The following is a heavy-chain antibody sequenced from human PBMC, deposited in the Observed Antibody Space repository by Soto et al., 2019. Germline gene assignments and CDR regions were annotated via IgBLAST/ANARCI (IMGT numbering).Heavy chain of an antibody. CDR1: AYTFSTWW. Sequence: GESHKISCQASAYTFSTWWIAWVRQTPGQGLEWMGIIHPGDSDIRYSPSFEGQVTISADRSINTAYLQWSGLKASDTAMYYCARSRTSGYVDYWGQGALVTVSS. V-gene: IGHV5-51*01. CDR3: ARSRTSGYVDY. CDR2: IHPGDSDI. J-gene: IGHJ4*02.